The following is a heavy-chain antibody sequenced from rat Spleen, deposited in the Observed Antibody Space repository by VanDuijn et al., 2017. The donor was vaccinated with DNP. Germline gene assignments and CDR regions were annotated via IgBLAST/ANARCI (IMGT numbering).Heavy chain of an antibody. Sequence: EVQLVESGGGLVQPGRSLKLSCIGSGFTFSNYGMAWVRQAPTKGLEWVAYIGSPAYAPYYTDSVKGRFAISRDNAKSTLYLQMNSLRSEDMATYYCVRWNSGHFDYWAKESWSQSPQ. V-gene: IGHV5S13*01. CDR1: GFTFSNYG. CDR2: IGSPAYAP. CDR3: VRWNSGHFDY. D-gene: IGHD4-3*01. J-gene: IGHJ2*01.